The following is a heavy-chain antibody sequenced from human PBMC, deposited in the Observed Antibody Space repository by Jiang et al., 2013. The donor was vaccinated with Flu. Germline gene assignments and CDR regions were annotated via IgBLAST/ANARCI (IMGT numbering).Heavy chain of an antibody. CDR2: INHSGST. J-gene: IGHJ1*01. Sequence: LLKPSETLSLTCAVYGGSFSGYYWSWIRQPPGKGLEWIGEINHSGSTNYNPSLKSRVTISVDTSKNQFSLKLSSVTAADTAVYYCARGIRRGYSYGYDNHWGQGTLVTVSS. CDR3: ARGIRRGYSYGYDNH. CDR1: GGSFSGYY. D-gene: IGHD5-18*01. V-gene: IGHV4-34*01.